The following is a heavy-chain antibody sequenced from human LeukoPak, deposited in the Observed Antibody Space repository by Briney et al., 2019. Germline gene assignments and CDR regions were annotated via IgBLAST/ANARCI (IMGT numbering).Heavy chain of an antibody. D-gene: IGHD3-9*01. V-gene: IGHV3-9*01. Sequence: PGGSLRLSCAASGFVFDDYAMHWVRRAPGKGLQWVSGITRFNAILGYVDSVKGRFTISRDSAKNSLYLQMNSLRPEDTAFYYCARGDVLTTRLLDSWGLGTLVTVSS. CDR2: ITRFNAIL. J-gene: IGHJ4*02. CDR1: GFVFDDYA. CDR3: ARGDVLTTRLLDS.